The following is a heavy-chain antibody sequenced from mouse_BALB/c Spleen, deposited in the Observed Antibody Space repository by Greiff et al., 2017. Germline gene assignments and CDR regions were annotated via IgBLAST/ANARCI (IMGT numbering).Heavy chain of an antibody. CDR3: ARCGGNYDFDV. D-gene: IGHD1-1*02. Sequence: EVKLQESGPGLVKPSQSLSLTCTVTGYSITSDYAWNWIRQFPGNKLEWMGYISYSGSTSYNPSLKSRISITRDTSKNQFFLQLNSVTTEDTATYYCARCGGNYDFDVWGAGTTVTVSS. CDR1: GYSITSDYA. CDR2: ISYSGST. V-gene: IGHV3-2*02. J-gene: IGHJ1*01.